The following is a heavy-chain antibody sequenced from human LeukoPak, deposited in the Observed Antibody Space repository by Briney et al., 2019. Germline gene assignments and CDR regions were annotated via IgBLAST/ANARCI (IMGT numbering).Heavy chain of an antibody. CDR2: IYSGGST. CDR1: GFTVSSNY. V-gene: IGHV3-53*01. CDR3: AKVGANLLIDY. J-gene: IGHJ4*02. D-gene: IGHD1-26*01. Sequence: PGGSLRLSCAASGFTVSSNYMSWVRQAPGKGLEWVSVIYSGGSTYYADSVKGRFTISRDNSKNTLYLQMNSLRAEDTAVYYCAKVGANLLIDYWGQGTLVTVSS.